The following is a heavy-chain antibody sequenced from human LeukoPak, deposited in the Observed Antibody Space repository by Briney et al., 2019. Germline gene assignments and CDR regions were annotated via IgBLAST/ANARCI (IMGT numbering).Heavy chain of an antibody. CDR3: ARGGGFGTPTVEY. J-gene: IGHJ4*02. D-gene: IGHD3-10*01. V-gene: IGHV4-39*07. CDR2: IYYSGST. Sequence: SETLSLTCTVSGGSISSSSYYWGWIRQPPGKGLEWIGSIYYSGSTYYNPSLKSRVTISVDTSKNQFSLKLSSVTAADTAVYYCARGGGFGTPTVEYWGQGTLVTVSS. CDR1: GGSISSSSYY.